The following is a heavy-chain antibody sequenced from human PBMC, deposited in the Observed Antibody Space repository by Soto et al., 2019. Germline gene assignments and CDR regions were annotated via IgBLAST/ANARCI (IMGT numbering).Heavy chain of an antibody. V-gene: IGHV3-23*01. Sequence: HPGGSLRLSCAASGSTFSSYAMSWVRQAPGKGLEWVSAISGSGGSTYYADSVKGRFTISRDNSKNTLYLQMNSLRAEDTAVYYCARDSESIAVADRYDSDYWGQGTLVTVSS. CDR1: GSTFSSYA. CDR2: ISGSGGST. CDR3: ARDSESIAVADRYDSDY. D-gene: IGHD6-19*01. J-gene: IGHJ4*02.